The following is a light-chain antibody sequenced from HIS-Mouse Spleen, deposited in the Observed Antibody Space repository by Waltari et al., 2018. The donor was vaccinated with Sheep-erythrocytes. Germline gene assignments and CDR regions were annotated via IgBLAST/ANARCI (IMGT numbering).Light chain of an antibody. CDR1: SSDVGGYNY. V-gene: IGLV2-11*01. CDR3: CSYAGSYNHV. J-gene: IGLJ1*01. Sequence: QSALTQPRSVSGSPGQSVTISCTGTSSDVGGYNYVSWYQQHPGKAPKLMIYDVSKRPSGVLDRFSGSKSCNTASLTSSGLQAEDEADYYCCSYAGSYNHVFATGTKVTVL. CDR2: DVS.